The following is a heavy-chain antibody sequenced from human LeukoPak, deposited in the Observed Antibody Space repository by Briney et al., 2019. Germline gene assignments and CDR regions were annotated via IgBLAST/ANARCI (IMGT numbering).Heavy chain of an antibody. Sequence: ASVKVSCKASGGTFSSYAISWVRQAPGQGLEWMGGIIPIFGTANYAQKFQGRVTITTDESTSTAYMELSSLRSEDTAVYYCARDLVEQLGYYYMDVWGKGTTATVSS. J-gene: IGHJ6*03. CDR3: ARDLVEQLGYYYMDV. V-gene: IGHV1-69*05. CDR2: IIPIFGTA. D-gene: IGHD6-13*01. CDR1: GGTFSSYA.